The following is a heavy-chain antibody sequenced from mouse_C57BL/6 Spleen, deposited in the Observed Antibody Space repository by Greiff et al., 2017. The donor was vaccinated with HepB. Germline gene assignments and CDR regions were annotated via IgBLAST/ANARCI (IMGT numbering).Heavy chain of an antibody. CDR3: ARRAYSNYEDY. CDR2: INPGSGGT. CDR1: GYAFTNYL. J-gene: IGHJ4*01. Sequence: QVQLQQSGAELVRPGTSVKVSCKASGYAFTNYLIEWVKQRPGQGLEWIGVINPGSGGTNYNEKFKGKATLTADKSSSTAYMQLSSLTSEDSAVYFCARRAYSNYEDYWGQGTSVTVSS. V-gene: IGHV1-54*01. D-gene: IGHD2-5*01.